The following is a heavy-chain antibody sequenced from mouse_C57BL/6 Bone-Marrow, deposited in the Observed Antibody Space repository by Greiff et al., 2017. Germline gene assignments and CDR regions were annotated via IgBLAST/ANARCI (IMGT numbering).Heavy chain of an antibody. CDR2: IRLKSDNYAT. Sequence: VQLKESGGGLVQPGGSMKLSCVASGFTFSNYWMNWVRQSPEKGLEWVAQIRLKSDNYATHYAESVKGRFTISRADSKSRVYLPMNHSRAEDTGIYCCTEVYYSGSRWYFDVWGTGTTVTVSS. J-gene: IGHJ1*03. CDR1: GFTFSNYW. D-gene: IGHD1-1*01. CDR3: TEVYYSGSRWYFDV. V-gene: IGHV6-3*01.